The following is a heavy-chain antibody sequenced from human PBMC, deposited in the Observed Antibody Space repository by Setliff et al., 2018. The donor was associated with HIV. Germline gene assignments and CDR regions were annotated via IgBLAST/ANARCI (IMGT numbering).Heavy chain of an antibody. CDR2: IKQDGSEK. V-gene: IGHV3-7*05. CDR3: ATHPPYRSAWYMRS. CDR1: GFTFSTYW. J-gene: IGHJ5*02. D-gene: IGHD6-19*01. Sequence: GGSLRLSCAASGFTFSTYWMSWVRQAPGKGLEWVANIKQDGSEKNYMDSVKGRFTISRDNAKNSLYLQMNSLRIEDTAVYYCATHPPYRSAWYMRSWGQGTLVTVSS.